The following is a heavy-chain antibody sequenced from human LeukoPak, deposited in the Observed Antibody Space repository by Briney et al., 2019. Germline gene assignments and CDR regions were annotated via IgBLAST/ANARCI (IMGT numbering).Heavy chain of an antibody. CDR1: GASIRTYY. J-gene: IGHJ4*02. D-gene: IGHD6-25*01. V-gene: IGHV4-59*01. CDR3: AASLTALRPSYYFDF. CDR2: VYHSGST. Sequence: SETLSLTCAVSGASIRTYYWTWVRQPPGKGLEWIGYVYHSGSTYYTPSLRRRVAMSIDTSENSFSLTLNSVTAADTAVYYCAASLTALRPSYYFDFWAQGIQVTVSS.